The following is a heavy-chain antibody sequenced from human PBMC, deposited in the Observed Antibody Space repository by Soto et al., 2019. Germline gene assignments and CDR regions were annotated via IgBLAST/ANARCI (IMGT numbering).Heavy chain of an antibody. D-gene: IGHD7-27*01. CDR3: ARGPSGDKVDS. CDR2: IYDGGRT. Sequence: QVQLQESGPGLVKPSQTLSLTCTVSGGSISTVDYWWSWIRQSPDMGLEWIGHIYDGGRTYNNPSLDGRVTLSVDTSESQLSLTLSSVSAADTAVYYCARGPSGDKVDSWGQGTLVTVSS. J-gene: IGHJ4*02. CDR1: GGSISTVDYW. V-gene: IGHV4-30-4*01.